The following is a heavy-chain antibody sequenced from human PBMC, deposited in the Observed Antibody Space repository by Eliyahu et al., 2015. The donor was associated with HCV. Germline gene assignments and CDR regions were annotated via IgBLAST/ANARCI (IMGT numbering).Heavy chain of an antibody. Sequence: EVQLVESGGGLVKPGRSLRLSCTASGFTFGDYAXSWFRXAPGKGLEWVGVIRSKAYGGTTEYAASVKGRFTISRDDSKSIAYLQMNSLKTEDTAVYYCTRDLGPGDFWSGYYTYGMDVWGQGTTVTVSS. CDR3: TRDLGPGDFWSGYYTYGMDV. V-gene: IGHV3-49*05. D-gene: IGHD3-3*01. J-gene: IGHJ6*02. CDR2: IRSKAYGGTT. CDR1: GFTFGDYA.